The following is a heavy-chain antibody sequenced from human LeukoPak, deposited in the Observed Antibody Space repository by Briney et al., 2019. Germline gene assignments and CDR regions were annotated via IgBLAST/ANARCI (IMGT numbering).Heavy chain of an antibody. V-gene: IGHV3-7*05. CDR2: INQDGSEL. CDR1: GFTFSRYW. D-gene: IGHD3-22*01. CDR3: ARDESYSSEY. J-gene: IGHJ4*02. Sequence: PGGSLRLSCAASGFTFSRYWMSWVRQAPGKGLEWLANINQDGSELYYVSSVKGRFTISRDNAKSSLYLQMNGLRAEDTAVYYCARDESYSSEYWGQGTLVTVSS.